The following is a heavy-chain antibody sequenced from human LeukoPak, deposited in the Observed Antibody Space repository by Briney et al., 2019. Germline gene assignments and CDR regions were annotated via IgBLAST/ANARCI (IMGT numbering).Heavy chain of an antibody. Sequence: PSETLSLTCAVSGGSISSSNWWSWVRQPPGKGLEWIGEIYHSGSTNYNPSLKSRVTISVDKTKNQFSLKLSSVTAADTAVYYCARQYYDFPKGVGPYYFDYWGQGTLVTVSS. J-gene: IGHJ4*02. CDR2: IYHSGST. V-gene: IGHV4-4*02. CDR1: GGSISSSNW. D-gene: IGHD3-3*01. CDR3: ARQYYDFPKGVGPYYFDY.